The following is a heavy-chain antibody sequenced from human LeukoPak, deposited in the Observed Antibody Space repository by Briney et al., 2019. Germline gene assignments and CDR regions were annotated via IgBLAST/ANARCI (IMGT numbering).Heavy chain of an antibody. CDR2: ISSSSSTI. Sequence: PGGSLRLSCAASGFTFSSYSMNWVRQAPGKGLEWVSYISSSSSTIYYADSVKGRFTISRDNAKNSLYLQMNSLRDEDTAVYYCARDDTNDYIWGSYRSDAFDIWGQGTMVTVSS. J-gene: IGHJ3*02. V-gene: IGHV3-48*02. CDR3: ARDDTNDYIWGSYRSDAFDI. CDR1: GFTFSSYS. D-gene: IGHD3-16*02.